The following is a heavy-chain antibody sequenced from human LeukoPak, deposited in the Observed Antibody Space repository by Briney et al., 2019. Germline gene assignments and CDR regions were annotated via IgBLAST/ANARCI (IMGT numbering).Heavy chain of an antibody. V-gene: IGHV3-7*01. CDR1: GFTFSSSW. D-gene: IGHD6-6*01. CDR2: INKDGSDK. Sequence: GGSLRLSCAASGFTFSSSWMSWVRQAPGKGLEWVANINKDGSDKNYVDSVKGRFTISRDNSKNTLYLQMNSLRAEDTAVYYCATPLYSSSEYGMDVWGQGTTVTVSS. CDR3: ATPLYSSSEYGMDV. J-gene: IGHJ6*02.